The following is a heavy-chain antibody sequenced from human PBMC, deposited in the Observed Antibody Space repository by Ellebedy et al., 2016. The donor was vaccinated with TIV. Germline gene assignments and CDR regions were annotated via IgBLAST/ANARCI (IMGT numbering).Heavy chain of an antibody. Sequence: GESLKISCAASGFIFTDYYMSWSRQAPGMGLEWISYISVTATTKYYADSVKGRFTISRDNANNSLDLHMNSLRVEDTAVYFCARGLGSSYAKWGRGILVTVSS. CDR2: ISVTATTK. CDR1: GFIFTDYY. J-gene: IGHJ4*02. CDR3: ARGLGSSYAK. V-gene: IGHV3-11*01. D-gene: IGHD3-16*01.